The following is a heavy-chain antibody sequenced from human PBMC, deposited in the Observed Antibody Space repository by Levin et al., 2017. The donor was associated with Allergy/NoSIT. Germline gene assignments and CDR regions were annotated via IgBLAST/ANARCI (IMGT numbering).Heavy chain of an antibody. CDR2: ISSSSSTI. J-gene: IGHJ3*02. D-gene: IGHD3-9*01. Sequence: PGGSLRLSCAASGFTFSSYSMNWVRQAPGKGMEWVSYISSSSSTIYYADSVKGRFTISRDNAKNSLYLQMNSLRAEDTAVYYCARDYPRGLRYFDWVKGPYAFDIWGQGTMVTVSS. CDR1: GFTFSSYS. V-gene: IGHV3-48*01. CDR3: ARDYPRGLRYFDWVKGPYAFDI.